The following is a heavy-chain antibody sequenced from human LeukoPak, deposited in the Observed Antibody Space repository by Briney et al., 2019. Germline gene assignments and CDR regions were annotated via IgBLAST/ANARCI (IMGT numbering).Heavy chain of an antibody. CDR1: GGSISSGGYY. J-gene: IGHJ3*02. CDR3: ARGPYVWGSYRSPLHDAFDI. Sequence: SETLSLTCTVSGGSISSGGYYWSWIRQPPGKGLEWIGEINHSGSTNYNPSLKSRVTISVDTSKNQFSLKLSSVTAADTAVYYCARGPYVWGSYRSPLHDAFDIWGQGTMVTVSS. V-gene: IGHV4-39*07. CDR2: INHSGST. D-gene: IGHD3-16*02.